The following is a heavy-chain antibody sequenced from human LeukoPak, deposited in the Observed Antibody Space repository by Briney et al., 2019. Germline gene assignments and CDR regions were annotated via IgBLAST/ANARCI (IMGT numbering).Heavy chain of an antibody. Sequence: PGRSLRLSCAASGFTFSSYGMHWVRQAPGKGLEWVSAISGSGGSTYYADSVKGRFTISRDNSKNTLYLQMNSLRAEDTAVYYCAKEHGYSYGYDFDYWGQGTLVTVSS. J-gene: IGHJ4*02. CDR1: GFTFSSYG. D-gene: IGHD5-18*01. V-gene: IGHV3-23*01. CDR2: ISGSGGST. CDR3: AKEHGYSYGYDFDY.